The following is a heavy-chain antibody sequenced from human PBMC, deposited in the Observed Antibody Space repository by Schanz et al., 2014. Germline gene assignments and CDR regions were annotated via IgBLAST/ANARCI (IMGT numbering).Heavy chain of an antibody. J-gene: IGHJ5*02. D-gene: IGHD3-10*01. CDR2: ISSSSHFM. Sequence: EVQLVESGGGLVKPGGSLRLSCAASGFTFSTYNMNWVRQAPGKGLEWVSSISSSSHFMYYADSVKGRFTISRDNAKNSLFLQMSSLRGEDTATYFCAKDSIYRGPSRSCFGPWGQGILVTVSS. CDR3: AKDSIYRGPSRSCFGP. CDR1: GFTFSTYN. V-gene: IGHV3-21*02.